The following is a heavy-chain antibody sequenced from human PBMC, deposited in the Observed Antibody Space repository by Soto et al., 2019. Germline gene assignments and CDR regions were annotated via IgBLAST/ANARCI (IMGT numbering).Heavy chain of an antibody. D-gene: IGHD2-15*01. CDR3: ARTRNGGSWAAWF. V-gene: IGHV4-61*08. CDR1: CASVTSGGYY. J-gene: IGHJ4*02. CDR2: IIYNGAT. Sequence: KTSETLSLTCTVSCASVTSGGYYWSWIRQPPGKGLEWIGFIIYNGATKYNPSLESRVTMSVDTSKNQFLLKLSSVTAADTAVYYCARTRNGGSWAAWFWGQGTLVTVSS.